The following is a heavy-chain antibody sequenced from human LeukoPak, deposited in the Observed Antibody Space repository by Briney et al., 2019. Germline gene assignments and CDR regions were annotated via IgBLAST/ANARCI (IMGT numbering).Heavy chain of an antibody. CDR3: ARGLRYGDYHFDY. CDR2: IYHSGST. CDR1: GGSISSSSYY. D-gene: IGHD4-17*01. Sequence: SETLSLTCTVSGGSISSSSYYWGWIRQPPGKGLEWIGSIYHSGSTNYNPSLKSRVTISVDTSKNQFSLKLSSVTAADTAVYCCARGLRYGDYHFDYWGQGTLVTVSS. V-gene: IGHV4-39*07. J-gene: IGHJ4*02.